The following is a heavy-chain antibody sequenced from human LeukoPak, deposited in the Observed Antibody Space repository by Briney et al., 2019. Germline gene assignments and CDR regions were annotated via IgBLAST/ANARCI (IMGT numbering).Heavy chain of an antibody. Sequence: SETLSLTSSVSGDSISLSFYYWGWIRQPPGKALEWIGSVYYSGTTSYNPSLKSRVTISVDMSKNHFSLRLRSVTAADTAMYYCARGTLYRGWSYYLDFWGQGSQVTVSS. CDR1: GDSISLSFYY. J-gene: IGHJ4*02. CDR3: ARGTLYRGWSYYLDF. V-gene: IGHV4-39*07. CDR2: VYYSGTT. D-gene: IGHD6-19*01.